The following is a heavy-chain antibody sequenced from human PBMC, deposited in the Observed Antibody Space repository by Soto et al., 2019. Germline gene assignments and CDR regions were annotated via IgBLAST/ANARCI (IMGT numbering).Heavy chain of an antibody. CDR2: IWYDGSNK. V-gene: IGHV3-33*08. Sequence: GGSLRLSCAASGFTFSSYAMSWVRQAPGKGLEWVAVIWYDGSNKVYADSVKGRFTISRDNSKNTLYLQMNSLRAEDTAVYYCARDLSGDYGALDTWGQGTMVTVSS. CDR1: GFTFSSYA. CDR3: ARDLSGDYGALDT. J-gene: IGHJ3*02. D-gene: IGHD4-17*01.